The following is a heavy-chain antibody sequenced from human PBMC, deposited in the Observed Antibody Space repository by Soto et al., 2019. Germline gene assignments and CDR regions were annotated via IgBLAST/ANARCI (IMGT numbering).Heavy chain of an antibody. Sequence: SETLSLTCTVSGGSISSGGYYWGWIRQPPGKGLEWIGSIYYSGSTYYNPSLKSRVTISVDTSKNQFSLKLSSVTAADTAVYYCARPEYSSSQFDYWGQGTLVTVSS. D-gene: IGHD6-6*01. CDR3: ARPEYSSSQFDY. V-gene: IGHV4-39*01. CDR2: IYYSGST. CDR1: GGSISSGGYY. J-gene: IGHJ4*02.